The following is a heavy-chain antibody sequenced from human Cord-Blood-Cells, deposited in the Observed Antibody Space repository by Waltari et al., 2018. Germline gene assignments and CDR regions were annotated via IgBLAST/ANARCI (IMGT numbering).Heavy chain of an antibody. CDR1: GFTVSSTY. J-gene: IGHJ4*02. CDR2: IYSGGST. Sequence: EVQLVESGGGLIQPGGSLRLSCAASGFTVSSTYMSWVRQAPGKGREWVSVIYSGGSTYYADSVKGRFTISRDNSKNTLYLQMNSLRAEDTAVYYCARAAVGSGSYYDYWGQGTLVTVSS. CDR3: ARAAVGSGSYYDY. D-gene: IGHD3-10*01. V-gene: IGHV3-53*01.